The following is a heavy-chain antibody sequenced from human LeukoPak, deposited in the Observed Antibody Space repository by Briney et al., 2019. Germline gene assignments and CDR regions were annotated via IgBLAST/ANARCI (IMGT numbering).Heavy chain of an antibody. D-gene: IGHD3-10*01. CDR2: IYYSGST. CDR1: GGSISSYY. CDR3: ARGVVTMVRGEDY. Sequence: SETLSLTCTVSGGSISSYYWSWIRQPPGKGLEWIGYIYYSGSTYYNPSLKSRVTISVDTSKNQFSLKLSSVTAADTAVYYCARGVVTMVRGEDYWGQGTLVTVSS. J-gene: IGHJ4*02. V-gene: IGHV4-30-4*01.